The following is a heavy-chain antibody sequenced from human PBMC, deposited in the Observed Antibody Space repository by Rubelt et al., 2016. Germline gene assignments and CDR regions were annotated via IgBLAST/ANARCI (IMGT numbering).Heavy chain of an antibody. CDR3: AKDHSSSWYEKNFDY. D-gene: IGHD6-13*01. V-gene: IGHV3-23*01. J-gene: IGHJ4*02. CDR1: GYTFNSYR. Sequence: PGGSLRLSCIASGYTFNSYRMNWVRQAPGKGLEWVSAIAGSGGSTYYADSVKGRFTISRDNSKNTLYLQMNNLRAEDTAVYYCAKDHSSSWYEKNFDYWGQGTLVTVSS. CDR2: IAGSGGST.